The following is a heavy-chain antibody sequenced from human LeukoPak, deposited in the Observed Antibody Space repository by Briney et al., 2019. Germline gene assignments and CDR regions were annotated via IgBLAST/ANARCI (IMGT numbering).Heavy chain of an antibody. CDR2: IRYDGSNK. Sequence: GGSLRLSCAASGFTFSSYGMHWVRQAPGKGLEWVAFIRYDGSNKYYADSVKGRFTISRDNSKNTLYLQMNSLRAEDAAVYYCAKELIPLRVVVPAAFDYWGQGTLVTVSS. V-gene: IGHV3-30*02. D-gene: IGHD2-2*01. CDR3: AKELIPLRVVVPAAFDY. J-gene: IGHJ4*02. CDR1: GFTFSSYG.